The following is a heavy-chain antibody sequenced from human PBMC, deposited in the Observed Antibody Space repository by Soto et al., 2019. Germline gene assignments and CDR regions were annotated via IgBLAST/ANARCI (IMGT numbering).Heavy chain of an antibody. CDR1: GYTFTGYY. D-gene: IGHD2-2*01. CDR3: VRALAGTFGNDLGYRSSTSCFPAFDI. V-gene: IGHV1-2*04. CDR2: INPNSGGT. Sequence: QVQLVQSGAEVKKPGASVKVSCKASGYTFTGYYMHWVRQAPGQGLEWMGWINPNSGGTNYAQKFQGWVTMTRDTSISTAYMDLSRLRSDDTAAYYWVRALAGTFGNDLGYRSSTSCFPAFDIWGQGTMVTVSS. J-gene: IGHJ3*02.